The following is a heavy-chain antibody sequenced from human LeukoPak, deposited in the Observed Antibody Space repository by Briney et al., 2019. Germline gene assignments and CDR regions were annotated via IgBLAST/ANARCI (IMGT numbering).Heavy chain of an antibody. CDR3: ASHYYGSGSYFFDY. D-gene: IGHD3-10*01. V-gene: IGHV1-2*02. CDR2: INPNSGDT. J-gene: IGHJ4*02. Sequence: ASVKVSCKASGYTLTGYYMHWVRQAPGQGLEWMGWINPNSGDTNYAQKFQGRVTMTRDTSISTAYMELSRLRSDDTAVYYCASHYYGSGSYFFDYWGQGTLVTVSS. CDR1: GYTLTGYY.